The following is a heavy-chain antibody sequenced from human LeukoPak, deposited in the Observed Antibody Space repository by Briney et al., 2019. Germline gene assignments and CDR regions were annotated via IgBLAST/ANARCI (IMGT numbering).Heavy chain of an antibody. CDR2: IWYDGSNK. J-gene: IGHJ4*02. Sequence: VGSLRLSCAASGFTFSSYGMHWVRQAPGKGLEWVAVIWYDGSNKYYADSVKGRFTISRDNSKNTLYLQMNSLRAEDTAVYYCAKGTKYEVDYWGQGTLVTVSS. D-gene: IGHD1/OR15-1a*01. CDR1: GFTFSSYG. V-gene: IGHV3-33*06. CDR3: AKGTKYEVDY.